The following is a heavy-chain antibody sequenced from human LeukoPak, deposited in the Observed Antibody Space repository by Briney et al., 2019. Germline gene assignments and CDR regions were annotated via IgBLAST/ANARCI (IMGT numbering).Heavy chain of an antibody. Sequence: IPGGSLRLSCTTSGFTFGDYGMSWVRQPPGKGLEWIGSIYYSGSTYYNPSLKSRVTISVDTSKNQFSLKLNSVTAADTAVYYCARHETTVVTPFDYWGQGTLVTVSS. CDR3: ARHETTVVTPFDY. CDR2: IYYSGST. J-gene: IGHJ4*02. CDR1: GFTFGDYG. D-gene: IGHD4-23*01. V-gene: IGHV4-39*01.